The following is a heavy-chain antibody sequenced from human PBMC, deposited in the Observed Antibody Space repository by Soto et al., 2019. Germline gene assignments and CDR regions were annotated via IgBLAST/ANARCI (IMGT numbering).Heavy chain of an antibody. J-gene: IGHJ4*02. D-gene: IGHD6-6*01. V-gene: IGHV3-30*18. CDR1: GFTFSSYG. CDR2: ISYDGSNK. CDR3: ANHGDIAAPFDY. Sequence: GGSLRLSCAASGFTFSSYGMHWVRRAPGKGLEWVAVISYDGSNKYYADSVKGRFTISRDNSKNTLYLQMNSLRAEDTAVYYCANHGDIAAPFDYWGQGTLVTVSS.